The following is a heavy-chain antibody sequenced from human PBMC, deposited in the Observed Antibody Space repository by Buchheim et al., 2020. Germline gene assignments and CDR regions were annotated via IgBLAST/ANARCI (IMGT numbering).Heavy chain of an antibody. J-gene: IGHJ4*02. D-gene: IGHD1-26*01. CDR3: ARLPLGYVGASSSGNFDY. CDR2: IIPILGIA. V-gene: IGHV1-69*02. CDR1: GGTFSSYT. Sequence: QVQLVQSGAEVKKPGSSVKVSCKASGGTFSSYTISWVRQAPGQGLEWMGRIIPILGIANYAQKFQGRVTITADKSTSTAYMELSSLRSEDTAVYYCARLPLGYVGASSSGNFDYWGQGTL.